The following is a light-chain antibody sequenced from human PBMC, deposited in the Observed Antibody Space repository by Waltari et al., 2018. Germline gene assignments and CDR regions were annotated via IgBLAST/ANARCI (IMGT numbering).Light chain of an antibody. CDR3: CSYAGANLVI. Sequence: QSALTQPASVSGSPGQSIPISCSGTSSDIVSSSLVSWSHQHPGTAPQLIIHEVSERPSGVSERFSGSKSGHTASLTISGLQTEDEATFYCCSYAGANLVIFGGGTRVTVL. V-gene: IGLV2-23*02. CDR1: SSDIVSSSL. J-gene: IGLJ2*01. CDR2: EVS.